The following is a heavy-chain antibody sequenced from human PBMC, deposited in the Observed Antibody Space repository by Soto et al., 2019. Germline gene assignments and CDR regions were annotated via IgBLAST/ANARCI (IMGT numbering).Heavy chain of an antibody. Sequence: QVHLVQSGAEMKKPGSSVRVSCEASGGTFSTSGFGWVRQAPGQGLEWMGGIIPIFGASNYAPKFQGRITISADESTSTSYLEISSLKSEDTATYYCARDLRSGWAHDAFDVWGPGTLIIVSS. J-gene: IGHJ3*01. CDR2: IIPIFGAS. CDR3: ARDLRSGWAHDAFDV. D-gene: IGHD3-22*01. CDR1: GGTFSTSG. V-gene: IGHV1-69*01.